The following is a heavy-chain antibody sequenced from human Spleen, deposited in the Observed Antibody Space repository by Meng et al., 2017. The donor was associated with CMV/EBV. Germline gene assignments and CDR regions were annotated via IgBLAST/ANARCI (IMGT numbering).Heavy chain of an antibody. CDR2: INWNSGST. CDR3: ARGGTFDWNYEDY. Sequence: AVFGFSFDCYGLCWDRQAPGKGLEWVSGINWNSGSTGYANSGKGRVTISRDIAKKSLYLQMKSLRAEDTALYYCARGGTFDWNYEDYWGQGTLVTVSS. J-gene: IGHJ4*02. CDR1: GFSFDCYG. V-gene: IGHV3-20*03. D-gene: IGHD1-7*01.